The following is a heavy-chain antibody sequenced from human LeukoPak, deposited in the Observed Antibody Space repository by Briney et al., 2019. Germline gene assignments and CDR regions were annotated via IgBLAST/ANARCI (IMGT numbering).Heavy chain of an antibody. Sequence: GGSLRLSCAASGFSFEDYGMSWVRQAPGKGLEWISGINRNGDYTGYADSVKGRFTISRDNAKNSLYLEMNSLRDEDTALYHCVREAGYCAPVCVKTNWFDPWGQGTLVTVSS. CDR2: INRNGDYT. J-gene: IGHJ5*02. D-gene: IGHD2-15*01. CDR3: VREAGYCAPVCVKTNWFDP. V-gene: IGHV3-20*01. CDR1: GFSFEDYG.